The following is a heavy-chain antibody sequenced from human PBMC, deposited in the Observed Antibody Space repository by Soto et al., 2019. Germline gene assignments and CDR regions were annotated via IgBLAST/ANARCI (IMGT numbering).Heavy chain of an antibody. V-gene: IGHV4-4*02. J-gene: IGHJ4*02. CDR1: GGSISSGNW. Sequence: VQLQESGPGLVKPSGTLSLTCVVSGGSISSGNWWSWVRQSPRKGLEWIGEISHSGNTNHNPSLKRRVTISIDKSMNQFSLKLTSVTAADTAVYYCASHRGNTYGPYDYWGQGTLVTVSS. D-gene: IGHD5-18*01. CDR3: ASHRGNTYGPYDY. CDR2: ISHSGNT.